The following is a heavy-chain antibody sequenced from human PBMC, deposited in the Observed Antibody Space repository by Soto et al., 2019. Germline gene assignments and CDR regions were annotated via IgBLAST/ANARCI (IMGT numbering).Heavy chain of an antibody. V-gene: IGHV3-33*01. J-gene: IGHJ4*02. CDR2: IWYDGSNK. Sequence: GGSLRLSCAASGFTFSSYGMHWVRQAPGKGLEWVAVIWYDGSNKYYADSVKGRFTISRDNSKNTLYLQMNSLRAEDTAVYYCAREFPDSTPVDYWGQGTLVTVSS. CDR1: GFTFSSYG. CDR3: AREFPDSTPVDY.